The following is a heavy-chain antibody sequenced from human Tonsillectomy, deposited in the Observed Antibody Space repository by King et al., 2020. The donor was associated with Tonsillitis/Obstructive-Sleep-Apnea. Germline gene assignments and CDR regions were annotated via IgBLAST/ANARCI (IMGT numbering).Heavy chain of an antibody. CDR3: VKDVYCSGGTCYTTY. CDR2: FFGVGST. CDR1: GFTVSSSY. V-gene: IGHV3-66*01. Sequence: EVQLVESGGGLVQPGGSLRLSCTVSGFTVSSSYMSWVRQAPGKGLEWVSVFFGVGSTYYADSVQGRFSMSTVNSKNTLFLQMNSLRAEDTALYYCVKDVYCSGGTCYTTYWGQGTLVTVSS. J-gene: IGHJ4*02. D-gene: IGHD2-15*01.